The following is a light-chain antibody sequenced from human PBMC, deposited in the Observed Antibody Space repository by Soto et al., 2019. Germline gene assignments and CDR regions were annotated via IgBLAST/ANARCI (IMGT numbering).Light chain of an antibody. CDR3: QHYNNWPPT. CDR2: YAS. V-gene: IGKV3-15*01. CDR1: ESVHRN. Sequence: EMVMTQSPATLSVSPGERVTLSCRASESVHRNLAWYQQKPGQGPSLLIYYASTRATGVPDRFTGSGSGTEFTLTISSLQSEDSGVYTCQHYNNWPPTFGPGTKVEIK. J-gene: IGKJ3*01.